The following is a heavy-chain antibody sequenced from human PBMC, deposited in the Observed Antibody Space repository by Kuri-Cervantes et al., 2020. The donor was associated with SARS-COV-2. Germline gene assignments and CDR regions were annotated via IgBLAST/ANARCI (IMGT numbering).Heavy chain of an antibody. J-gene: IGHJ6*02. CDR2: INPSGGGT. D-gene: IGHD4-17*01. Sequence: ASVKVSCKASGYTFTTNYIHWVRQAPGQGLEWMGIINPSGGGTSYAQKFQGRVAVTRDTPTSTVYMELSSLRSEDTAVYYCARDPTTVTTGIGMDVWGQGTTVTVSS. CDR3: ARDPTTVTTGIGMDV. CDR1: GYTFTTNY. V-gene: IGHV1-46*01.